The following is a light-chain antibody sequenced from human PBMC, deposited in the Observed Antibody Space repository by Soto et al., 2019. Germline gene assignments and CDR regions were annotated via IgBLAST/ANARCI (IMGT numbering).Light chain of an antibody. CDR2: EDN. J-gene: IGLJ2*01. CDR3: QSYGV. Sequence: NFMLTQPHSVSASPGKTVTISCTGSSGSIASNYVQWYQQRPGSAPTTVIYEDNQRPSGVPDRFSGSIDSSSNSASLTISGLKTEDEADYYCQSYGVFGGGTQLTVL. CDR1: SGSIASNY. V-gene: IGLV6-57*02.